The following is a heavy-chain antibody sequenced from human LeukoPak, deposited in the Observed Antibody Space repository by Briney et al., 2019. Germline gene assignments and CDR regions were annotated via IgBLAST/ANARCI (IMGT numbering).Heavy chain of an antibody. J-gene: IGHJ4*02. CDR3: ARGASGWYGY. Sequence: ASVKVSCKASGYTFTGYYMHWVRQAPGQGLEWMGWINTNTGNPAYAQGFTGRFVFSLDTSVSTAYLQISSLKAEDTAVYYCARGASGWYGYWGQGTLVTVPS. V-gene: IGHV7-4-1*02. D-gene: IGHD6-19*01. CDR2: INTNTGNP. CDR1: GYTFTGYY.